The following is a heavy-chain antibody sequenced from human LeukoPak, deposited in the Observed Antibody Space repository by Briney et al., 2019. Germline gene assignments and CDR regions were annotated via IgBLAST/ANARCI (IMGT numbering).Heavy chain of an antibody. CDR2: MNPNSGNT. J-gene: IGHJ6*04. D-gene: IGHD3-16*01. CDR1: GYTFSDID. CDR3: ARSLGYYYMDV. V-gene: IGHV1-8*02. Sequence: GASVKVSCKASGYTFSDIDINWVRQATGQGLEWMGWMNPNSGNTGFAQKFQGRVTMTRNISISTAYMELSSLTSEDTAVYYCARSLGYYYMDVRGKGTTVIVSS.